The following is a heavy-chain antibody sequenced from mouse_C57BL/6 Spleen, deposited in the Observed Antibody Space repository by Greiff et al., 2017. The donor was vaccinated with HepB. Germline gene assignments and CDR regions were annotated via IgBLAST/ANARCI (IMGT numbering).Heavy chain of an antibody. CDR3: AKDHYYGPYAMDY. V-gene: IGHV1-22*01. CDR2: INPNNGGT. Sequence: VQLQQSGPELVKPGASVKMSCKASGYTFTDYNMHWVKQSHGKSLEWIGYINPNNGGTSYNQKFKGKATLTVNKSSSTAYMELRSLTSEDSAVYYCAKDHYYGPYAMDYWGQGTSVTVSS. D-gene: IGHD1-1*01. J-gene: IGHJ4*01. CDR1: GYTFTDYN.